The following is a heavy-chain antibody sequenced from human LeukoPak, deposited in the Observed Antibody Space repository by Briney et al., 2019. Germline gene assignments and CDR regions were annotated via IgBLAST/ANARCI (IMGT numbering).Heavy chain of an antibody. D-gene: IGHD2-2*01. CDR1: GYTFSNHY. CDR2: INPSGGSSGAT. J-gene: IGHJ4*02. Sequence: ASVKVSCKTSGYTFSNHYWHWVRQAPGQGLEWIGIINPSGGSSGATTYAQNFQGRLSMTRDMSTNAVSMEVSSESPEDTSVYYCAREHATSALDNWGQGTLVTVSS. CDR3: AREHATSALDN. V-gene: IGHV1-46*01.